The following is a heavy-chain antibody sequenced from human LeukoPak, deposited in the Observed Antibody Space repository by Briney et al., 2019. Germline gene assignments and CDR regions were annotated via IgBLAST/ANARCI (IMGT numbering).Heavy chain of an antibody. CDR2: ISYDGSNK. D-gene: IGHD6-13*01. CDR3: AKEPSSSWPYFDY. V-gene: IGHV3-30*18. J-gene: IGHJ4*02. CDR1: GFTFSSYG. Sequence: GGSLRLSCAASGFTFSSYGMHWVRQAPGKGLEWVEVISYDGSNKYYADSVKGRFTISRDNSKNTLYLQMNSLRAEDTAVYYCAKEPSSSWPYFDYWGQGTLVTVSS.